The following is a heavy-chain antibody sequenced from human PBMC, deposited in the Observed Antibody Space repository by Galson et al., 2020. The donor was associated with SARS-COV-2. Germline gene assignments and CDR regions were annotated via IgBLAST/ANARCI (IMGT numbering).Heavy chain of an antibody. J-gene: IGHJ4*01. CDR1: GGSINNSAYY. CDR2: IYYSGIT. D-gene: IGHD1-26*01. Sequence: SETLSLTCTVSGGSINNSAYYWDWIRQPPGKGLEWIGSIYYSGITYYNPSLKSRVTISVDTSRNHFSLKLRSVTAADTALYYCATEQVGATSVFHYWGNGTLVTVSS. CDR3: ATEQVGATSVFHY. V-gene: IGHV4-39*07.